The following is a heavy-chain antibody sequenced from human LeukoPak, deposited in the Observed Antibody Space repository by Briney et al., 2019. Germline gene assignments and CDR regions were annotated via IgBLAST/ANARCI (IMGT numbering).Heavy chain of an antibody. V-gene: IGHV3-7*01. D-gene: IGHD5-12*01. CDR2: IKQDGSEK. J-gene: IGHJ5*02. Sequence: PGGSLRLSCAASGFTFSSNCMNWVRQAPGKGLEWVANIKQDGSEKYYVDSVKGRFTISRDNAKNSVYLQMNSLRGEDTAVYYCAGEGNSGFGSWGQGTLVTVSS. CDR3: AGEGNSGFGS. CDR1: GFTFSSNC.